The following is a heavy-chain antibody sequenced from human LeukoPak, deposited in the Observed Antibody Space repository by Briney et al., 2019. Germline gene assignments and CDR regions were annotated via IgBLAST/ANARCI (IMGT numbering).Heavy chain of an antibody. D-gene: IGHD2-15*01. CDR3: ARSLGYCSGGSCYQPFDM. V-gene: IGHV3-64*01. J-gene: IGHJ3*02. CDR2: MTSNGGST. CDR1: GFTFSSYT. Sequence: PGGSLRLSCAASGFTFSSYTMHWVRQAPGKGLESVSAMTSNGGSTFYANSVTGRFTISRDNSKNTLYLQMSSLRAEDMGVYYCARSLGYCSGGSCYQPFDMWGQGTMVTVSP.